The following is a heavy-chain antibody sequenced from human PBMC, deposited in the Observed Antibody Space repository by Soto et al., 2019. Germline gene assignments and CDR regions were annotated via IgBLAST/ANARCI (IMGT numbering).Heavy chain of an antibody. Sequence: GASVKVSCKASGYTFTGYYMHWVRQAPGQGLEWMGWINPNSGGTNYAQKFQGWVTMTRDTSISTAYMELSRLRSDDTAVYYCARDLGSGSYVFDYWGQGTLVTVSS. J-gene: IGHJ4*02. V-gene: IGHV1-2*04. D-gene: IGHD1-26*01. CDR3: ARDLGSGSYVFDY. CDR2: INPNSGGT. CDR1: GYTFTGYY.